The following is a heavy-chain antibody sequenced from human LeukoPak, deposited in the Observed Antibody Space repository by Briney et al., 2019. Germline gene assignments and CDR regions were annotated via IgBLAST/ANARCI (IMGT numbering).Heavy chain of an antibody. V-gene: IGHV4-59*01. CDR2: IYYSGST. Sequence: SETLSLTCTVSGGSISSYYWSWIRQPPGKGLEWIGYIYYSGSTNYSPSLKSRVTISVDTSKNQFSLKLSSVTAADTAVYYCASAQKRGYSYWGQGTLVTVSS. D-gene: IGHD6-13*01. CDR1: GGSISSYY. J-gene: IGHJ4*02. CDR3: ASAQKRGYSY.